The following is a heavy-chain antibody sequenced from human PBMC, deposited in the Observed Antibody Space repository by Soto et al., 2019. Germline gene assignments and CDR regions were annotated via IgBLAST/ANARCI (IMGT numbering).Heavy chain of an antibody. D-gene: IGHD5-12*01. CDR2: ISWDGGST. J-gene: IGHJ4*02. CDR1: GFTFDDYT. CDR3: AKGRSDGYNYVLPGDYFDY. V-gene: IGHV3-43*01. Sequence: EVQLVESGGVVVQPGGSLRLSCAASGFTFDDYTMHWVRQAPGKGLEWVSLISWDGGSTYYADSVKGRFTISRDNSKNSLYLQMNSLRTEVTALYYCAKGRSDGYNYVLPGDYFDYWGQGTLVTVSS.